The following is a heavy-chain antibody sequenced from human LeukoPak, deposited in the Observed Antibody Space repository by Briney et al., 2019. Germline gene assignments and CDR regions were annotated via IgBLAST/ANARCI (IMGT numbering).Heavy chain of an antibody. CDR2: IRYDGSNK. V-gene: IGHV3-30*02. CDR1: GVTFSSYG. D-gene: IGHD1-26*01. Sequence: SGGSRRLACAASGVTFSSYGMHWVRQAPGKGLEWVAFIRYDGSNKYYADSVKGRFTISRDNSKNTLYLQMNSLRAEDTAVYSCAKDMGRELPPYYYYYYMDVWGKGTTVTVSS. J-gene: IGHJ6*03. CDR3: AKDMGRELPPYYYYYYMDV.